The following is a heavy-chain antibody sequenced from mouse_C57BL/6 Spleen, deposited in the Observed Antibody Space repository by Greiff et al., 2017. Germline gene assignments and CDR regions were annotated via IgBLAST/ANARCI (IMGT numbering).Heavy chain of an antibody. CDR1: GYTFTDYE. Sequence: VQLQQSGAELVRPGASVTLSCKASGYTFTDYEMHWVKQTPVHGLEWIGAIDPETGGTAYNQKFKGKAILTADKSSSTAYMELRSLTSEASAVYYCTRENGNYASWFAYWGQGTLVTVSA. V-gene: IGHV1-15*01. CDR2: IDPETGGT. D-gene: IGHD2-1*01. J-gene: IGHJ3*01. CDR3: TRENGNYASWFAY.